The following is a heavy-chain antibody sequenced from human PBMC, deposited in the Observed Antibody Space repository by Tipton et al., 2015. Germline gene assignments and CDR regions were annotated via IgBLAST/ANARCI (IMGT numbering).Heavy chain of an antibody. CDR1: EFTFSTYW. CDR3: ARAVPGTNVFDI. V-gene: IGHV3-74*01. Sequence: SLRLSCVASEFTFSTYWMDWVRQAPGKGLVWVSRITSDGSNTNYADSVKGRFTISRDNAYNTLYLQMTSLRAEDTAVYYCARAVPGTNVFDIWGQGTMVTVSS. CDR2: ITSDGSNT. J-gene: IGHJ3*02.